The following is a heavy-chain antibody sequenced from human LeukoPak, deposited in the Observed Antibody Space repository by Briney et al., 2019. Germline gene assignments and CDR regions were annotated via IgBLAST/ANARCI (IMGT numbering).Heavy chain of an antibody. CDR1: GYTFSNYY. Sequence: ASVKVSCKASGYTFSNYYIHWVRQAPGQGLEWMGIIGGSTNYAQKFQGRVTMTRDTSTSTVYMELSSLRSEDTAVYYCARDVRYYDSSGYFDVWFDPWGQGTLVTVSS. V-gene: IGHV1-46*01. D-gene: IGHD3-22*01. J-gene: IGHJ5*02. CDR2: IGGST. CDR3: ARDVRYYDSSGYFDVWFDP.